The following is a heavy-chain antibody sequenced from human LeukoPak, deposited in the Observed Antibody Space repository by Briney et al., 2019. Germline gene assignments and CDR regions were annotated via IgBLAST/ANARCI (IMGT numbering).Heavy chain of an antibody. J-gene: IGHJ4*02. Sequence: GGSLRLSCAASGFTFSSYAMSWVRQAPGKGLEWVSTISGSGGVTYYPDSVRGRFTISRHNSKNTLHLQMDSLRAEDTAIYYCAKWPEGATPKFHYWGQGTLVTVSS. CDR3: AKWPEGATPKFHY. CDR1: GFTFSSYA. V-gene: IGHV3-23*01. CDR2: ISGSGGVT. D-gene: IGHD1-26*01.